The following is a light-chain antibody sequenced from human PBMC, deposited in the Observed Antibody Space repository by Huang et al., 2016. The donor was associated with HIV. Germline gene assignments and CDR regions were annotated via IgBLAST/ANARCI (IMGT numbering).Light chain of an antibody. V-gene: IGKV3-11*01. CDR1: QSVNSY. Sequence: ETVLTQSPATLSLSPGERATLSCRASQSVNSYLAWYQQKPGQTPRLLIYDASNMATGIPARFSGSGSWTDFTLTISSLEPEDFAVYYCQQRKYWPPITFGQGTRLEIK. CDR2: DAS. CDR3: QQRKYWPPIT. J-gene: IGKJ5*01.